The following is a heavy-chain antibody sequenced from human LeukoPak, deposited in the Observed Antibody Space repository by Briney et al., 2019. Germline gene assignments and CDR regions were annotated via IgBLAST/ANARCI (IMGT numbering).Heavy chain of an antibody. D-gene: IGHD5-24*01. V-gene: IGHV3-7*03. CDR1: GFMFSSNW. Sequence: GGSLRLSCAASGFMFSSNWMSWVRLAPGKGLEWVANIKEDGTETYYVDSVKGRFTISRDNAKNSLYSQMNSLRVEDTAVYYCAKEGRSLQTYWGQGTLATVSS. CDR2: IKEDGTET. CDR3: AKEGRSLQTY. J-gene: IGHJ4*02.